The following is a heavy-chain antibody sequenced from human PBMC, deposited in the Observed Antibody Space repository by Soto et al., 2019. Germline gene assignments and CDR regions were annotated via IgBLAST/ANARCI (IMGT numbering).Heavy chain of an antibody. Sequence: GASVKVSCKASGYTFTGYYIHWVRQAPGQGLEWMGWVNPNSGGTGYAQRFQGRVTMTRDTSINSVYMELSRLRSDDTATYFCARGNRGDDDEFDYWGQGTPGPVSS. J-gene: IGHJ4*02. CDR2: VNPNSGGT. D-gene: IGHD5-12*01. CDR1: GYTFTGYY. V-gene: IGHV1-2*02. CDR3: ARGNRGDDDEFDY.